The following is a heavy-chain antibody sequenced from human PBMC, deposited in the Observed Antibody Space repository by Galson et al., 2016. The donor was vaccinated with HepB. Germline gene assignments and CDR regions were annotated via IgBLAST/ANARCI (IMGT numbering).Heavy chain of an antibody. CDR3: ATLSKGAIAF. CDR1: GFTFSNAW. D-gene: IGHD2-21*01. CDR2: IKSETDGGTA. V-gene: IGHV3-15*01. Sequence: SLRLSCAASGFTFSNAWMTWVRQAPGKGLEWVGRIKSETDGGTAVYAAPVKGRFTISRDGSKNTLHLQMDSLITEDTAVYYCATLSKGAIAFRGQGTLVTVSS. J-gene: IGHJ4*02.